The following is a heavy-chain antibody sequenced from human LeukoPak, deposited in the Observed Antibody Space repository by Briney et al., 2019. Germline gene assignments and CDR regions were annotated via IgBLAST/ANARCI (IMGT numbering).Heavy chain of an antibody. V-gene: IGHV3-23*01. D-gene: IGHD3-10*01. J-gene: IGHJ4*02. Sequence: GGSLRLSCAASGFTLSSDAMSWVRQAPRKGLEWVSGISGSGSSTYYAASVKGRFTISRDNSKNTLYLQMNGLRADETALYYCAKVFHYGSGSYGSFENWGQGTLVTVSS. CDR2: ISGSGSST. CDR1: GFTLSSDA. CDR3: AKVFHYGSGSYGSFEN.